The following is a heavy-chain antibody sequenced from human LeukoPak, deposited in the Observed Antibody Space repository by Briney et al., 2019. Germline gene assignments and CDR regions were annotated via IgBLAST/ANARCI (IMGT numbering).Heavy chain of an antibody. CDR2: IYYSGST. Sequence: TSETLSLTCTVSGGSMSSYYWSWIRQPPGKGLEWIGYIYYSGSTNYNPSLKGRVTISVDTSKNQFTLKLSSVTAADTAVYYCARGRYGWLPFDYWGQGTLVTVSS. V-gene: IGHV4-59*01. CDR3: ARGRYGWLPFDY. J-gene: IGHJ4*02. D-gene: IGHD3-16*01. CDR1: GGSMSSYY.